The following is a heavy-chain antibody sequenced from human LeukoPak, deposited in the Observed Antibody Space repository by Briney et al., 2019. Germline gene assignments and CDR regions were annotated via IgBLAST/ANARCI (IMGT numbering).Heavy chain of an antibody. D-gene: IGHD5-18*01. V-gene: IGHV3-7*01. J-gene: IGHJ4*02. Sequence: GGSLRLSCSASGFTFRNFWMTWVRQAPGKGLEWVANIKQDGSEKYYVDSVKGRFTISRDNAKNSLYLQMNSLRAEDTAVYYCARVGRGYSYGSQFLDYWGQGTLVTVSS. CDR3: ARVGRGYSYGSQFLDY. CDR2: IKQDGSEK. CDR1: GFTFRNFW.